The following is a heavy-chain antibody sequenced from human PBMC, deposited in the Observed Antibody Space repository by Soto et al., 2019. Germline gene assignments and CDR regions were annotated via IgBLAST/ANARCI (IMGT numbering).Heavy chain of an antibody. CDR3: ARVRDYDFWSGYDY. J-gene: IGHJ4*02. D-gene: IGHD3-3*01. CDR2: INHSGST. V-gene: IGHV4-34*01. Sequence: SQTLSLTCAVYGGSFSGYYWSWIRQPPGKGLEWIGEINHSGSTNYNPSLKSRVTISVDTSKNQFSLKLSSVTAADTAVYYCARVRDYDFWSGYDYWGQGTLVTVSS. CDR1: GGSFSGYY.